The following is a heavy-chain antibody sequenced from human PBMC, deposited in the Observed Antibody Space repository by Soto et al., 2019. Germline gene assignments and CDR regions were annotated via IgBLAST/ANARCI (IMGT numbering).Heavy chain of an antibody. Sequence: EVQLVESGGALVQPGGSLRLACAASGFTFDDYAMHWVGLAPGKGLEWVSGVSWNSGNIAYADSVRGRFTISRDNAKNSVQLQMNRLRGADTALYYCAKTRALGKCGECPDNVPFDPWGQGTLVTVSS. CDR1: GFTFDDYA. J-gene: IGHJ5*02. D-gene: IGHD2-21*01. CDR3: AKTRALGKCGECPDNVPFDP. CDR2: VSWNSGNI. V-gene: IGHV3-9*01.